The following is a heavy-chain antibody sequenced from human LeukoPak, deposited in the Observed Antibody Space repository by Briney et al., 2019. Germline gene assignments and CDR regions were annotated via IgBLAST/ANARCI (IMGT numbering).Heavy chain of an antibody. Sequence: VASVKVSCKASGYTFTGYYMHWVRQAPGQGLEWMGWINPNSGGTNYAQKFQGRVTMTRDTSISTAYMELSRLRSDDTAVYYCARSSQGRELSAPMYYYYYMDVWGKGTTVTVSS. J-gene: IGHJ6*03. V-gene: IGHV1-2*02. D-gene: IGHD3-16*02. CDR2: INPNSGGT. CDR1: GYTFTGYY. CDR3: ARSSQGRELSAPMYYYYYMDV.